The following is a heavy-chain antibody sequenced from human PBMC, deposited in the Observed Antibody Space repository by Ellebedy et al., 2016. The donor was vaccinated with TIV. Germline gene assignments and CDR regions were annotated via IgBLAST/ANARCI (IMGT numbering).Heavy chain of an antibody. CDR1: GYTFTSYY. CDR2: INPSAGST. D-gene: IGHD6-19*01. CDR3: AREPSGVGWYDSSWFDP. V-gene: IGHV1-46*01. Sequence: AASVKVSCKASGYTFTSYYMHWVRQAPRQGLEWRGIINPSAGSTSHAEKFQGRVTITADKSTSTAYMELSSLRSEDTAVYYCAREPSGVGWYDSSWFDPWGQGTLVTVSS. J-gene: IGHJ5*02.